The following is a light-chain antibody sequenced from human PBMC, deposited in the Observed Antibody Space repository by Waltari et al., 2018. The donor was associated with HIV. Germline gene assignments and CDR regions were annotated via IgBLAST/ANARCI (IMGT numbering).Light chain of an antibody. J-gene: IGLJ2*01. CDR2: DVS. CDR1: SSDVGAYNY. CDR3: CSYAGSYTLRV. Sequence: QSALTQPRSVSGSPGQSVTISCTGTSSDVGAYNYVSWYQQHPGQAPKLMLYDVSKRPSGVPDRLSGSKSGNTAPLTISGRQAEDEADYYCCSYAGSYTLRVFGGGTKLTVL. V-gene: IGLV2-11*01.